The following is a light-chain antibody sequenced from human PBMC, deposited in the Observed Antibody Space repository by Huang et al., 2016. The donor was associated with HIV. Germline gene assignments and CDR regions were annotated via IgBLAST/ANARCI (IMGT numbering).Light chain of an antibody. CDR1: QTSSNY. V-gene: IGKV1-39*01. CDR2: GAS. Sequence: DIKMTQSPSSLSAFVGDRVTIPCRASQTSSNYLNWHQQKPGKAPNLLIYGASKLQSGVPSRFSGSGSRTDFTLTINNLQPEDFATYSCQQSYSSPLTFGGGTKVEIK. J-gene: IGKJ4*01. CDR3: QQSYSSPLT.